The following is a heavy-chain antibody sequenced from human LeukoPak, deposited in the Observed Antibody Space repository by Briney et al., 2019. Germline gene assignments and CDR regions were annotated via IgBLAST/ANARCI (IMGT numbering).Heavy chain of an antibody. J-gene: IGHJ4*02. V-gene: IGHV3-11*01. CDR2: ISSSGSTI. CDR3: ARNFYDSRGYYRIDS. D-gene: IGHD3-22*01. Sequence: GGSLRLSCAASGFIFSDYYMDWVRQAPGKGLEWVSYISSSGSTISYAESVKGRLTVSRDNARNSVYLQMNSLRAEDTAVYYCARNFYDSRGYYRIDSWGQGTLVTVSS. CDR1: GFIFSDYY.